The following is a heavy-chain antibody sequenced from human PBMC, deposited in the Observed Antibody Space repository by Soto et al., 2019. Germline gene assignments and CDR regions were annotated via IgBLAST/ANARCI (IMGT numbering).Heavy chain of an antibody. CDR3: ARVLIAPSYYYDSSGYYFDY. CDR2: IYYSGST. J-gene: IGHJ4*02. V-gene: IGHV4-59*01. Sequence: SETLSLTCTVSGGSISSYYWSWIRQPPGKGLEWIGYIYYSGSTNYNPSLKSRVTISVDTSKNQFSLKLSSVTAADTAVYYCARVLIAPSYYYDSSGYYFDYWGQGTLVTVSS. CDR1: GGSISSYY. D-gene: IGHD3-22*01.